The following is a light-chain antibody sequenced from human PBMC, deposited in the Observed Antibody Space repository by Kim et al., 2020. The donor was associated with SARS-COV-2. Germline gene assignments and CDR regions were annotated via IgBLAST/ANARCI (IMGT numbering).Light chain of an antibody. CDR2: AAS. V-gene: IGKV1-12*01. CDR1: QGISSW. Sequence: DIQMTQSPSSVSASVGDRVTITCRASQGISSWVAWYQKKPGKAPKLLIYAASSLQSGVSSRFSGSGSGTDFTLTINSLQPEDFATYYCQQGNSFPLTFGQGTKVDNK. CDR3: QQGNSFPLT. J-gene: IGKJ1*01.